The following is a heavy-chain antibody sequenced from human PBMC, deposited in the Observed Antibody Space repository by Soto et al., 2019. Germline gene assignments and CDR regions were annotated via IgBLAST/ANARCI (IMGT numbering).Heavy chain of an antibody. CDR1: GDSVSSNSAG. Sequence: PSQTLSLTCAISGDSVSSNSAGWNWIRQSPSRGLERLGRTFYRSRWYNEYAVSVKGRITVSPDTSRNQISLQLNSVTPDDTAVYFCTRDIDFGYWGRGTQVTVSS. CDR2: TFYRSRWYN. D-gene: IGHD3-3*01. V-gene: IGHV6-1*01. CDR3: TRDIDFGY. J-gene: IGHJ4*02.